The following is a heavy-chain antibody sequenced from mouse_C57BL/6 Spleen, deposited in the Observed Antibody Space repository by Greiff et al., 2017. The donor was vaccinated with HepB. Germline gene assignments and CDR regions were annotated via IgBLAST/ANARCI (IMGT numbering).Heavy chain of an antibody. Sequence: EVQLQESGGGLVKPGGSLKLSCAASGFTFSSYAMSWVRQTPEKRLEWVATISDGGSYTYYPDNVKGRFTISRDNAKNNLYLQMSHLKSEDTAMYYCARDYSNYRFAYWGQGTLVTVSA. CDR2: ISDGGSYT. CDR3: ARDYSNYRFAY. V-gene: IGHV5-4*01. CDR1: GFTFSSYA. D-gene: IGHD2-5*01. J-gene: IGHJ3*01.